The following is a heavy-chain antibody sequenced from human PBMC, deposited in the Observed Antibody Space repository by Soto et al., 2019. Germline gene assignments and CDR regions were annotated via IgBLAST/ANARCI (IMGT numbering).Heavy chain of an antibody. CDR3: ARGSSANLMDV. V-gene: IGHV3-48*03. J-gene: IGHJ6*02. Sequence: PGGSLRLSCAASGFTFRSYEMNWVRQAPGKGLEWVSYISSSGSTIYYADSVKGRFTISRDNAKNSLYLQMNSLRAEDTAVYYCARGSSANLMDVWGQGTTVTVPS. CDR2: ISSSGSTI. D-gene: IGHD1-26*01. CDR1: GFTFRSYE.